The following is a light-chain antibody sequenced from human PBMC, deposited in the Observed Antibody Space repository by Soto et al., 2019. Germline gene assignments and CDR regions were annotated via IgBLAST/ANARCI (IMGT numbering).Light chain of an antibody. V-gene: IGKV1-39*01. J-gene: IGKJ2*01. CDR2: NAA. CDR3: QQIYSTPPYT. Sequence: DIQMTQSPSSLSASVGDRVTITCRASQGVSGYLHWYQVKPGKAPKLLIYNAASLQSGVPSRFSGSGYGTAFSLTISSLQPEDFGTYYCQQIYSTPPYTFGQGTKLEI. CDR1: QGVSGY.